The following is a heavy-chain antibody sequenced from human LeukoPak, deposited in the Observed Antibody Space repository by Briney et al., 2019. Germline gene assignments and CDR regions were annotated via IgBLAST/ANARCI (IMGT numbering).Heavy chain of an antibody. V-gene: IGHV3-23*01. Sequence: GWSLSLSCAASGCTITSCAISWSRMAPEKGLELVSAISGGGENTYYAASVTGRFSISRDNSKNTLYLQMNSLRAEDTATYYCAKLRAMRTGVGRYFDLWGHGTLVTVSS. CDR2: ISGGGENT. J-gene: IGHJ2*01. D-gene: IGHD3-10*01. CDR1: GCTITSCA. CDR3: AKLRAMRTGVGRYFDL.